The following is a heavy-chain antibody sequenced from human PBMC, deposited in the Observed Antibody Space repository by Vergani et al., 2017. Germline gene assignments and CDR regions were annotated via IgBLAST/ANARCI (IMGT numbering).Heavy chain of an antibody. Sequence: QLQLQESGPGLVKTSATLSLTCSVSGASIRSSNYYWGWIRQPPGKGLEWIASIYYSGSTYYKPSLKSRVTISVDTSKNQFSLELSSVTAADTAVYFCARHSTVEWLVKLGWIDPWGQGILVTVSS. D-gene: IGHD6-19*01. CDR1: GASIRSSNYY. V-gene: IGHV4-39*01. CDR2: IYYSGST. J-gene: IGHJ5*02. CDR3: ARHSTVEWLVKLGWIDP.